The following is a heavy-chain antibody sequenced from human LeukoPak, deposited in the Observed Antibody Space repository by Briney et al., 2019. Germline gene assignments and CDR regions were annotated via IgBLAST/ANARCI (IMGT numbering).Heavy chain of an antibody. CDR3: AKYMSSGS. D-gene: IGHD6-19*01. CDR2: VSGSGDST. V-gene: IGHV3-23*01. J-gene: IGHJ5*02. Sequence: GGSLRLPCAASGFTFSNCAMSWARQAPGKGLEWVSGVSGSGDSTYYADSVKGRFTISRDNSNNTLFLLMNSLRAEDTAVYYCAKYMSSGSWGQGTLVTVSS. CDR1: GFTFSNCA.